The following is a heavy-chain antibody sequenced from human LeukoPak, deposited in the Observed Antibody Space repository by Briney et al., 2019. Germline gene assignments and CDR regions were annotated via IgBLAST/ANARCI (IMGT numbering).Heavy chain of an antibody. CDR1: GFSFSTYG. Sequence: GGSLRLSCAASGFSFSTYGMHWVRQAPGKGLEWVALIWNAGTNTYYADSVKGRFTISRDNSKNTLYLQMNSLRAEDTAVYYCARDKSRLRYCSSTSCPVGYYGMDVWGQGTAV. CDR3: ARDKSRLRYCSSTSCPVGYYGMDV. CDR2: IWNAGTNT. D-gene: IGHD2-2*01. J-gene: IGHJ6*02. V-gene: IGHV3-33*01.